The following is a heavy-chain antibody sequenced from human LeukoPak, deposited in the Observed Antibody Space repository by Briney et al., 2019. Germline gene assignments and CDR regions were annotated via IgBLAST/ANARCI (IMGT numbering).Heavy chain of an antibody. CDR2: IKQDGIEK. D-gene: IGHD4-23*01. J-gene: IGHJ4*02. V-gene: IGHV3-7*01. CDR1: GFSFSSYW. Sequence: GGSLRLSCAASGFSFSSYWMSWVRQAPGKGLEWVANIKQDGIEKYYVDSVKGRFTISRDNAKNSLYLQMNSLRAEDTAVYYCARESSFDDGGNSVLPRGGIDYWGQGTLVTVSS. CDR3: ARESSFDDGGNSVLPRGGIDY.